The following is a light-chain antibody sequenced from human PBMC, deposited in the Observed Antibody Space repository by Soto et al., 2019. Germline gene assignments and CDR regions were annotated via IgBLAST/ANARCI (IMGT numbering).Light chain of an antibody. V-gene: IGKV1-27*01. CDR3: QRYNHDPT. J-gene: IGKJ4*01. CDR2: AAS. Sequence: DIQMTQSPSSLSASVGDRVTITCRASQGIGNYLAWYQQKPGKVPELLIYAASTLQSGVPSWFSGSGTGTDVTLTISSLQREDVVIYCFQRYNHDPTLGGGTKVQIK. CDR1: QGIGNY.